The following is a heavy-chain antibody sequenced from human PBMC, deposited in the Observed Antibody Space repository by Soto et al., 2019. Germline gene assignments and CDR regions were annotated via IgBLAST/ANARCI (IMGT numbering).Heavy chain of an antibody. CDR3: TRDLDSSSWSQFDY. V-gene: IGHV5-51*01. CDR2: IYPGDSDT. J-gene: IGHJ4*02. Sequence: RGASLKISCKGSGYSFTSYWIGWVRQMPGKGLEWMGIIYPGDSDTRYSPSFQGQVTISADKSISTAYLQCSSLKASDTVMYYCTRDLDSSSWSQFDYWGQGTLVTVSS. CDR1: GYSFTSYW. D-gene: IGHD6-13*01.